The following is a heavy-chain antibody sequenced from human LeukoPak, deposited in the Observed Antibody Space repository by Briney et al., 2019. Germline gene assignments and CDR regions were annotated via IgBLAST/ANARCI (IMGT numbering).Heavy chain of an antibody. V-gene: IGHV3-30*18. Sequence: GGSLRLSCAASGFTFSSYGMHWVRQAPGKGLEWVAVISYDGSNKYYADSVKGRFTISRDNSKNTLYLQMNSLSAEDTAVYYCAKSRGYYYEKSGPADYWGQGTLVTVSS. D-gene: IGHD3-22*01. CDR2: ISYDGSNK. J-gene: IGHJ4*02. CDR1: GFTFSSYG. CDR3: AKSRGYYYEKSGPADY.